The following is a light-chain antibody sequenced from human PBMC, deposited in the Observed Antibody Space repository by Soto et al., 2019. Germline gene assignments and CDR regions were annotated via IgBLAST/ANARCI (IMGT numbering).Light chain of an antibody. V-gene: IGKV4-1*01. Sequence: DIVMTQSPDSLAVSLGDTATINCKSSQSVLYSSNNKNYLAWYQQKPGQPPKLLIYWASTRESGVPDRFSGSGSGTDFTLTISSLQAEDVAVYYCQQYYSTQYTFGQGTKLEIK. CDR2: WAS. CDR3: QQYYSTQYT. CDR1: QSVLYSSNNKNY. J-gene: IGKJ2*01.